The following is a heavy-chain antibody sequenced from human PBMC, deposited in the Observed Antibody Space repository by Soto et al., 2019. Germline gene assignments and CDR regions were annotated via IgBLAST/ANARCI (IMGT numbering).Heavy chain of an antibody. CDR3: ANLAKNYYHYMDV. J-gene: IGHJ6*03. CDR1: GFSFSDYY. V-gene: IGHV3-11*01. CDR2: ISTSGSST. D-gene: IGHD1-26*01. Sequence: VQLVESGGGLVKPGGSLRLSCAASGFSFSDYYMSWIRQAPGKGLEWVSLISTSGSSTDYADSVKGRFTISRDNAKNSLSLQMNSLRAGDTAVYYCANLAKNYYHYMDVWGKGTTVTVSS.